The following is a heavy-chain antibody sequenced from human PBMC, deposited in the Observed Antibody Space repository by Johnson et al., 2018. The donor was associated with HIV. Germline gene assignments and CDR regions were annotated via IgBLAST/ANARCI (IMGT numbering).Heavy chain of an antibody. J-gene: IGHJ3*02. CDR1: GFTFSSYA. D-gene: IGHD6-13*01. CDR2: ISYDGSNK. Sequence: VQLVESGGGVVQPGRSLRLSCAASGFTFSSYAMHWVRQAPGKGLEWVAVISYDGSNKYYADSVKGRFTISRDNSKNTLYLQMNSLRAEDTAVYYCARGIAAAPLWAFDIWGQGTVVTVSS. CDR3: ARGIAAAPLWAFDI. V-gene: IGHV3-30*04.